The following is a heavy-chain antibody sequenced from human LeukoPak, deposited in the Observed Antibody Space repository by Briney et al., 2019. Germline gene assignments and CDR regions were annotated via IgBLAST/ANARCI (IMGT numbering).Heavy chain of an antibody. J-gene: IGHJ4*02. CDR1: GGSISSYY. CDR3: GRRGWNYGECYFDY. D-gene: IGHD1-7*01. V-gene: IGHV4-59*01. CDR2: IYYSGST. Sequence: SETLSLTCTVSGGSISSYYWSWIRQPPGKGLEWIGYIYYSGSTNYNPSLKSRVTISVDTSKNQFSLKLSSVTAADTAVYYCGRRGWNYGECYFDYWGQGTLVTVSS.